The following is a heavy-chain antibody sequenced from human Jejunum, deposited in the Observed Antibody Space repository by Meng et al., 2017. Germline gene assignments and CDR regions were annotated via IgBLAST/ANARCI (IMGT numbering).Heavy chain of an antibody. CDR1: GYTFTNDW. CDR3: ARHITTVVTSEETRKRSWYFDV. D-gene: IGHD2-21*02. Sequence: GESLKISCKASGYTFTNDWIGWVRQMPGKGLEWMGVIYCGDSETRYSPSFEGQVSISADKSITTSYLHLSSLMASDTAIYYCARHITTVVTSEETRKRSWYFDVWGHGTLVTVSS. J-gene: IGHJ2*01. V-gene: IGHV5-51*01. CDR2: IYCGDSET.